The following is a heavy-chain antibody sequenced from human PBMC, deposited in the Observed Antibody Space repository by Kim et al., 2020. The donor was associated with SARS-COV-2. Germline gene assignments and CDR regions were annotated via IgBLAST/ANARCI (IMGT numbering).Heavy chain of an antibody. V-gene: IGHV5-51*01. D-gene: IGHD3-22*01. Sequence: GESLKISCKGSGYSFTSYWIGWVRQMPGEGLEWMGIIYPGDSDTRYSPFFQGQVTISDDKSISTAYLEWSSLKASDTAMYSCAISQGPPDGYSAFLLGYWGQRTLVTVSS. CDR3: AISQGPPDGYSAFLLGY. CDR2: IYPGDSDT. CDR1: GYSFTSYW. J-gene: IGHJ4*02.